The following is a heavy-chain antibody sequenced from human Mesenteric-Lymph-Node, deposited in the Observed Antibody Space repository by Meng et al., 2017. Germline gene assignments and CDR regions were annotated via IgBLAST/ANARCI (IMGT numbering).Heavy chain of an antibody. V-gene: IGHV1-46*01. CDR3: AIGRLDY. Sequence: GLDVKKPGSEVKFSCKVSRSTCSSYAMRWLRPCPGPGLEWMGIINSSGGSTSYAQKFQGRVTMTRDTSTITVYMELSSLRSEDTAVYYCAIGRLDYWGQGSLVTVSS. CDR2: INSSGGST. J-gene: IGHJ4*02. CDR1: RSTCSSYA.